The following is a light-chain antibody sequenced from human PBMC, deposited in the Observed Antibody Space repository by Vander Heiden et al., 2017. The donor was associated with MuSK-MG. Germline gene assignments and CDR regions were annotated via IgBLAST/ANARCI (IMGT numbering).Light chain of an antibody. CDR2: DGS. CDR1: SSDVGGYNY. J-gene: IGLJ3*02. CDR3: SSYTSSSTRV. Sequence: QSALTQPASVSGSPGQSITISCTGTSSDVGGYNYVSWYQQHPGKAPKLMIYDGSKRPAGVANRFSGSKSGNTASTTISGLQDEDDADYYCSSYTSSSTRVFGGGTKLTVL. V-gene: IGLV2-14*01.